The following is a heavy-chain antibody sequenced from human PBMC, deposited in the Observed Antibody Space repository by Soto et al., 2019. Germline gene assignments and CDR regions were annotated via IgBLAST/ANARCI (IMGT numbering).Heavy chain of an antibody. CDR3: ARGVKGSSGWFIFDY. D-gene: IGHD6-19*01. CDR1: GFTVSSNY. Sequence: EVQLVESGGGLIQPGGSLRLSCAASGFTVSSNYMSWVRQAPGKGLEWVSVIYSGGSTYYADSVKGRFTISRDNSKNTLYLQMNSLRAEDTAVYYCARGVKGSSGWFIFDYWGQGTLVTVSS. CDR2: IYSGGST. V-gene: IGHV3-53*01. J-gene: IGHJ4*02.